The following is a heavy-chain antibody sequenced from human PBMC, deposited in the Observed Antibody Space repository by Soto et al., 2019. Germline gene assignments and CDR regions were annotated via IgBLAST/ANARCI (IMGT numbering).Heavy chain of an antibody. D-gene: IGHD3-3*01. CDR3: ARGGGTILAPLP. CDR2: VNPNSGAT. V-gene: IGHV1-2*02. Sequence: KVSCKASGYTFTVYFMHWVRQAPGQGLEWMGWVNPNSGATKYAQNFRGRVTLSSDTSIRTAYMELSGLRSDDTAVYYGARGGGTILAPLPWGQGTLVTVSS. J-gene: IGHJ5*02. CDR1: GYTFTVYF.